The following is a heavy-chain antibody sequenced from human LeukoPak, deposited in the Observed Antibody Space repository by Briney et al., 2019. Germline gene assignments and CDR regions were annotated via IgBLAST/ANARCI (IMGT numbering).Heavy chain of an antibody. Sequence: SQTLSLTCTVSGGSISSGSYYWSWIRQPAGRGLEWIGRIYTSGSTNYNPSLKSRVTISVDTSKNQFSLKLSSVTAADTAVYYCARVVRLGYYDSSGYYYDYWGQGTLVTVSS. CDR1: GGSISSGSYY. J-gene: IGHJ4*02. V-gene: IGHV4-61*02. CDR3: ARVVRLGYYDSSGYYYDY. D-gene: IGHD3-22*01. CDR2: IYTSGST.